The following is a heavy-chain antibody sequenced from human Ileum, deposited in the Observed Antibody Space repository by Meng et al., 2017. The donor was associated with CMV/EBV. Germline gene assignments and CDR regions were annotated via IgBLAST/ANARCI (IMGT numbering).Heavy chain of an antibody. CDR1: GFTFSSSW. J-gene: IGHJ4*02. CDR2: INEDGSNK. Sequence: SLRLYCAASGFTFSSSWMTWVRQAPGKGLEWVANINEDGSNKYYVDSVKGRFTISRDNSKNTLYLQMDTLRAEDTAVYHCMRAHPLGTWGQGTLVTVSS. CDR3: MRAHPLGT. D-gene: IGHD7-27*01. V-gene: IGHV3-7*04.